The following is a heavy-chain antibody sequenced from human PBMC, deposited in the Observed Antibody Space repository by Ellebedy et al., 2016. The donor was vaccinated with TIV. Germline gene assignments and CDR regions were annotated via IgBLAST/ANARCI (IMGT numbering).Heavy chain of an antibody. D-gene: IGHD5/OR15-5a*01. CDR2: VYPGDSDT. Sequence: GESLKISCKGSGYSFASYWIAWVRQMPGKGLEWMGSVYPGDSDTRYSPSFQGQVTSSADKSISTAYLQWNSLKASDTAMYYCAASRLGVYDYYYWGQGTLVTVSS. CDR3: AASRLGVYDYYY. V-gene: IGHV5-51*01. J-gene: IGHJ4*02. CDR1: GYSFASYW.